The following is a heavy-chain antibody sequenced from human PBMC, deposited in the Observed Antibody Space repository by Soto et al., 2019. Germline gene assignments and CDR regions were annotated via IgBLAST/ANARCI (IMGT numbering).Heavy chain of an antibody. Sequence: ESGGGLVQPGRSLRLSCTASGFTFGDYAMSWFRQAPGKGLEWVGFIRSKAYGGTTEYAASVKGRFTISRDDSKSIAYLQMNSLKTEDTAVYYCTRVGGDYGDYVIDYWGQGTLVTVSS. D-gene: IGHD4-17*01. CDR1: GFTFGDYA. CDR2: IRSKAYGGTT. J-gene: IGHJ4*02. CDR3: TRVGGDYGDYVIDY. V-gene: IGHV3-49*03.